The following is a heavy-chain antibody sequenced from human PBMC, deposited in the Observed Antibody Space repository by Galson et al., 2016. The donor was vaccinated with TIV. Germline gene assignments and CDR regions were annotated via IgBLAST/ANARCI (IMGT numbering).Heavy chain of an antibody. D-gene: IGHD5-18*01. CDR3: AQTAMILSGWFDS. CDR1: GFSLNTNGVG. V-gene: IGHV2-5*01. J-gene: IGHJ5*01. CDR2: IYWNDDK. Sequence: PALVKPTQTLTLTCTFSGFSLNTNGVGVGWIRQPPGKALEWLGLIYWNDDKRYSPPLKSRVTITKDTSRNQVVLTVTNMDPVDTATYYCAQTAMILSGWFDSWGQGTLVTVSS.